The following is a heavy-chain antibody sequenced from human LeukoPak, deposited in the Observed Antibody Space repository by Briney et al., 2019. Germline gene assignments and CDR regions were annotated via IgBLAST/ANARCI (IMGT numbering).Heavy chain of an antibody. CDR2: IYCDDDK. Sequence: DSGPTLVKLTQTLTLTCTFSGFSLSPSGMGVGWIRHPQAKALEWLALIYCDDDKRYSPSLKSRLTITKDTSKNQVVLTMTNMDPVDTATYYCARTKATNYYDSSGYRDYWGQGTLVTVSS. V-gene: IGHV2-5*02. J-gene: IGHJ4*02. D-gene: IGHD3-22*01. CDR3: ARTKATNYYDSSGYRDY. CDR1: GFSLSPSGMG.